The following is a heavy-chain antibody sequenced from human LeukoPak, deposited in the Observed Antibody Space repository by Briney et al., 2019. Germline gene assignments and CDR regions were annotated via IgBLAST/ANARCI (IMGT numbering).Heavy chain of an antibody. CDR3: ARDLGYSSGWYVDY. CDR1: GFTFSSYA. CDR2: ISYDGSNK. Sequence: GRSLRLSCAASGFTFSSYAMHWVRQAPGKGLEWVAVISYDGSNKYYADSVKGRFTISRDNSKNTLYLQMNSLRAEDTAVYYCARDLGYSSGWYVDYWGQGTLVTVSS. V-gene: IGHV3-30-3*01. J-gene: IGHJ4*02. D-gene: IGHD6-19*01.